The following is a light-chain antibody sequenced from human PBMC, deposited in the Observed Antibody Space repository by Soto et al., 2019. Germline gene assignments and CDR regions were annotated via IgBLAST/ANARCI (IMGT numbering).Light chain of an antibody. CDR3: HQDFDLPLT. Sequence: EIVMTQSPVTLSLYPGDRATLSCRASQSLSNTYISWYQQKPGQAPRLLIYGASTRATGIPARFSGSGAGTYFTLTISSLQPEDFALYYCHQDFDLPLTFGGGTKVEIK. V-gene: IGKV3D-7*01. J-gene: IGKJ4*01. CDR2: GAS. CDR1: QSLSNTY.